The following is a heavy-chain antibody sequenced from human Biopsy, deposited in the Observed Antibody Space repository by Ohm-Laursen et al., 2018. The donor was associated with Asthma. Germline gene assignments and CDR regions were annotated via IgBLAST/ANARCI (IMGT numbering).Heavy chain of an antibody. J-gene: IGHJ6*02. D-gene: IGHD4-17*01. Sequence: TLSLTCTVSGAYIGTPDYHWSWIRQAPGKGLEWIGFVFWSGSTHYSRSLERRVSISIDTATNEFSMKLWSVTPADTAVYFCARVASYGDVYFGIDVWGPGTTVSVS. V-gene: IGHV4-30-4*01. CDR2: VFWSGST. CDR3: ARVASYGDVYFGIDV. CDR1: GAYIGTPDYH.